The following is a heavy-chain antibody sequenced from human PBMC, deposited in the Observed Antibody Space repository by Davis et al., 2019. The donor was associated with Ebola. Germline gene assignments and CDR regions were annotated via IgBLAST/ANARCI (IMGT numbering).Heavy chain of an antibody. V-gene: IGHV3-30*03. Sequence: PGGSLRLSCAASGFTFSSYGMHWVRQAPGKGLEWVAVISYDGSNKYYADSVKGRFTISRDNSENTLYLQMNRLRVEDTAIYYCARGFGYYHGSGSYTWFDPWGQGTLVTVST. CDR1: GFTFSSYG. D-gene: IGHD3-10*01. CDR3: ARGFGYYHGSGSYTWFDP. CDR2: ISYDGSNK. J-gene: IGHJ5*02.